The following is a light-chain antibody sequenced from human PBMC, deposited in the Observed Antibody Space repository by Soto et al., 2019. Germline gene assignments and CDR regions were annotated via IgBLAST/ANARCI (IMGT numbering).Light chain of an antibody. CDR2: DVS. Sequence: SALTQPASVSWSPGQSITISCTGTSSDVGGYNYVSWYQQHPGKAPKLMICDVSNRPSGVSNRFSGSKSGNTASLTISGLQAEDEADYYCSSYTSSSTLVFGTGTKVTVL. J-gene: IGLJ1*01. CDR1: SSDVGGYNY. CDR3: SSYTSSSTLV. V-gene: IGLV2-14*01.